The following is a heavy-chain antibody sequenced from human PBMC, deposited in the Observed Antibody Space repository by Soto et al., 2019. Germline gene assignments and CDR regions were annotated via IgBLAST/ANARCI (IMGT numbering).Heavy chain of an antibody. CDR1: GGSISSSSYY. J-gene: IGHJ4*02. V-gene: IGHV4-39*01. CDR3: ARHSRGPTHYYGSGSLIDY. Sequence: SETLSLTCTVSGGSISSSSYYWGWIRQPPGKGLEWIGSIYYSGSTYYNPSLKSRVTISVDTSKNQFSLKLSSVTAADTAVYYCARHSRGPTHYYGSGSLIDYWGQGTLVTVSS. D-gene: IGHD3-10*01. CDR2: IYYSGST.